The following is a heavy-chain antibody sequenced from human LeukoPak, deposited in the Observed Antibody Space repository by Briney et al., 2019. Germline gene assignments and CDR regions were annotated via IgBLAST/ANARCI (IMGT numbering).Heavy chain of an antibody. J-gene: IGHJ4*02. CDR3: GKDSTTWSVDY. D-gene: IGHD1-14*01. Sequence: GGSRRLPCAASGFYFSRYSMHWVRQAPGKGLEWVAFIRFDGSDRYYADSVKGRFTISRDNSNNTLFLQMDSLRDEDTAVYYCGKDSTTWSVDYWGQGTLVTVSA. CDR2: IRFDGSDR. CDR1: GFYFSRYS. V-gene: IGHV3-30*02.